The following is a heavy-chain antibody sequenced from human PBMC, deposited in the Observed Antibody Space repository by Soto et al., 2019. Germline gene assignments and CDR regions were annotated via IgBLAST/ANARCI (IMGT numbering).Heavy chain of an antibody. CDR2: INSDGST. D-gene: IGHD5-18*01. CDR1: GFLVNSAY. V-gene: IGHV3-53*01. J-gene: IGHJ4*02. CDR3: ARSGYSFAWGY. Sequence: EVQLVESGGGLIPPGGSLRLSCAASGFLVNSAYMTWVRQAPGKGLEWLSMINSDGSTLYAESVKGRFTISRDNAKNRRDLQLNSLRAEDTPMYYCARSGYSFAWGYWGQGSLVSVDS.